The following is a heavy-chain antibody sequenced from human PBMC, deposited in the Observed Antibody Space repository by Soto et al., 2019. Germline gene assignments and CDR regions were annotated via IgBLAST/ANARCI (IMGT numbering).Heavy chain of an antibody. CDR3: AKCGIEEWLLYDYYYYYYMDV. CDR2: ISGSGGST. V-gene: IGHV3-23*01. J-gene: IGHJ6*03. D-gene: IGHD3-3*01. Sequence: GGSLRLSCAASGFTFSSYAMSWVRQAPGKGLEWASAISGSGGSTYYADSVKGRFTISRDNSKNTLYLQMNSLRAEDTAVYYCAKCGIEEWLLYDYYYYYYMDVWGKGTTVTVSS. CDR1: GFTFSSYA.